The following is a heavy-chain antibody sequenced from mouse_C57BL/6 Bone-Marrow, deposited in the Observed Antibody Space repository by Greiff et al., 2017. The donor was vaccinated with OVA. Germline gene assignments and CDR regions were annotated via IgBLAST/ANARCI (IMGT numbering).Heavy chain of an antibody. CDR1: GFTFSDYG. J-gene: IGHJ4*01. D-gene: IGHD2-5*01. CDR3: ARHIDYSNYVLCAMDY. V-gene: IGHV5-15*01. CDR2: ISNLAYSI. Sequence: EVKLMESGGGLVQPGGSLKLSCAASGFTFSDYGMAWVRQAPRKGPEWVAFISNLAYSIYYADTVTGRFTISRENAKNTLYLEMSSLRSEDTAMYYCARHIDYSNYVLCAMDYWGQGTSVTVSS.